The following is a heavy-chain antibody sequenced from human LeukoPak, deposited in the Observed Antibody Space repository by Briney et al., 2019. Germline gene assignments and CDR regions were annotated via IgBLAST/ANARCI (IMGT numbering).Heavy chain of an antibody. V-gene: IGHV3-33*08. CDR1: GFTFSSYA. Sequence: GRSLRLSCAASGFTFSSYAMHWVRQAPGKGLEWVAVIWYDGSNKYYADSVKGRFTISRDNSKNTLYLQMNSLRAEDTAVYYCAREGLSGGNAFDIWGQGTMVTVSS. D-gene: IGHD2-15*01. J-gene: IGHJ3*02. CDR2: IWYDGSNK. CDR3: AREGLSGGNAFDI.